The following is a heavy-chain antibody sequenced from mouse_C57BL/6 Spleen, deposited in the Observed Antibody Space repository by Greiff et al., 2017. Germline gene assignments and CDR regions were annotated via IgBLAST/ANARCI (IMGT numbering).Heavy chain of an antibody. J-gene: IGHJ1*03. CDR3: GRGDSNWWYFDV. CDR2: INPNNGGT. D-gene: IGHD2-5*01. Sequence: VQLQQSGPELVKPGASVKISCKASGYTFTDYYMNWVKQSHGKSLEWIGDINPNNGGTSYNQKFKGKATLTVDKSSSTAYMELRSLTSEDSAVYYCGRGDSNWWYFDVWGTGTTVTVSS. V-gene: IGHV1-26*01. CDR1: GYTFTDYY.